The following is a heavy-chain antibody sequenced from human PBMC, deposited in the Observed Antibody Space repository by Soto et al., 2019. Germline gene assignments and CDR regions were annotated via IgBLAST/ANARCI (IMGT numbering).Heavy chain of an antibody. CDR3: ARRAVTTYHFFDY. J-gene: IGHJ4*02. V-gene: IGHV3-21*06. CDR1: GFTFSSFD. Sequence: GGSLRLSCATSGFTFSSFDMDWVRQAPGKGLEWVSSIHRASTYIYYADSVRGRFTISRDNAKSSLYLQMNSLTVEDTAVYYCARRAVTTYHFFDYCGQGALVTVSS. CDR2: IHRASTYI. D-gene: IGHD4-17*01.